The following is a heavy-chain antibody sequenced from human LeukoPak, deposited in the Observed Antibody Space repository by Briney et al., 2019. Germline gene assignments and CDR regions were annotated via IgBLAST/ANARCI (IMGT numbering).Heavy chain of an antibody. V-gene: IGHV3-11*01. CDR2: ISSSGSTI. CDR3: ARAPTYSSSWYSKTAYFDY. J-gene: IGHJ4*02. Sequence: PGGSLRLSCAASGFTFSDYYMSWIRQAPGKGLEWVSYISSSGSTIYYADSVKGRFTISRDNAKNSLYLQMNGLRAEDTAVYYCARAPTYSSSWYSKTAYFDYWGQGTLVTVSS. CDR1: GFTFSDYY. D-gene: IGHD6-13*01.